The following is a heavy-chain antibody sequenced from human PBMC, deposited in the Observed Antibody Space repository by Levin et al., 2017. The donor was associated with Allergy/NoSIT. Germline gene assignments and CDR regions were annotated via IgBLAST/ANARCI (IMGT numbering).Heavy chain of an antibody. V-gene: IGHV2-5*02. CDR2: IYWDDDK. CDR3: AHRRRGYYLDAFDI. CDR1: GFSLSTSGVG. D-gene: IGHD3-22*01. J-gene: IGHJ3*02. Sequence: SGPTLVKPPQTLTLTCTFSGFSLSTSGVGVGWIRQPPGKALEWLALIYWDDDKRYSPSLKSRLTITKDTSKNQVVLTMTNMDPVDTATYYCAHRRRGYYLDAFDIWGQGTMVTVSS.